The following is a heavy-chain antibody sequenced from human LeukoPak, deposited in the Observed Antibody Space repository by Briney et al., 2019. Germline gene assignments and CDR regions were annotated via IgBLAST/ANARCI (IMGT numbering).Heavy chain of an antibody. J-gene: IGHJ5*02. CDR3: AKDSSSWYWWFDP. D-gene: IGHD6-13*01. CDR1: GFTVSSTY. V-gene: IGHV3-66*03. Sequence: GGSLRLSCAASGFTVSSTYMSWVRQTPGKGLEWVSIIYSGGSGGKTYYADSVRGRFTISRDNSKNMLYLQMNSLRAEDTAVYYCAKDSSSWYWWFDPWGQGTLVTVSS. CDR2: IYSGGSGGKT.